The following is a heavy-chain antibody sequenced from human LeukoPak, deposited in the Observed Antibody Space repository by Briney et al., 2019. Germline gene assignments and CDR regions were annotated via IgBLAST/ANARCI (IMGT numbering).Heavy chain of an antibody. CDR3: ARDFDF. CDR1: GGSISDFY. J-gene: IGHJ4*02. Sequence: SETPSLTCTVSGGSISDFYWSWIRQPAGKGLEWIGRIYSGGSTNYNPSLKSRVTMSVDTSKKQFSLNLGSVTAADTAVYYCARDFDFWGQGTLVTVSS. V-gene: IGHV4-4*07. CDR2: IYSGGST.